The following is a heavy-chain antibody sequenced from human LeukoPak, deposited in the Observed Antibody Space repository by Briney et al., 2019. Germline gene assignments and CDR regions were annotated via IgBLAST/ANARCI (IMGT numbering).Heavy chain of an antibody. CDR2: ISGGGGTT. Sequence: PGGSLRLSCAASGFTFSGYAMSWVRQARGKGLEWVSAISGGGGTTYYADSVKGRFTISRDNSKNTLYLQMNSLRAEDTAVYYCAKDSQGTSSSDRWFDPWGQGTLVTVSS. J-gene: IGHJ5*02. D-gene: IGHD6-6*01. CDR1: GFTFSGYA. CDR3: AKDSQGTSSSDRWFDP. V-gene: IGHV3-23*01.